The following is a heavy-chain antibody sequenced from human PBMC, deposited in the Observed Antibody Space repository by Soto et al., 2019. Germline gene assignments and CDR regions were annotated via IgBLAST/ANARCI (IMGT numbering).Heavy chain of an antibody. CDR2: ILPIFATP. V-gene: IGHV1-69*06. CDR3: AGRCDSTTCLGHFDY. CDR1: GGTFNNYV. J-gene: IGHJ4*02. Sequence: QVQLVQSGAEVKKPGSSVKVSCKASGGTFNNYVVNWVRQAPGQGLEWMGGILPIFATPNYAQKFQGRVTITADKSTSTAYMELTSLRSEDTAVYYCAGRCDSTTCLGHFDYWGQGTLVTVAS. D-gene: IGHD2-2*01.